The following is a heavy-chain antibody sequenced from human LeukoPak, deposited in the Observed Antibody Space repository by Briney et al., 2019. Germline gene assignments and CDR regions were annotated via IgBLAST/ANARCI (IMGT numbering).Heavy chain of an antibody. CDR3: AKAPGGGNWN. CDR2: ISGSGRSGT. CDR1: GFTFSSYA. D-gene: IGHD1-20*01. J-gene: IGHJ4*02. V-gene: IGHV3-23*01. Sequence: GGSLRLSCAASGFTFSSYAMSWVRQAPGKGLEWVAVISGSGRSGTNYADSVKGRFTISRDNSKNTLYLQMNSLRVEDTAIYYCAKAPGGGNWNWGQGTLVTVSS.